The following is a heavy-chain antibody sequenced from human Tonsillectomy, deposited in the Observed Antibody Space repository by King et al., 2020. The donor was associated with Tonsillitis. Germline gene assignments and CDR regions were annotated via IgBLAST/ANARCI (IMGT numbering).Heavy chain of an antibody. V-gene: IGHV1-18*04. D-gene: IGHD3-9*01. CDR3: ARVSGDYEILTGFDY. J-gene: IGHJ4*02. CDR2: ISSYNGNT. Sequence: QLVQSGAEVKKPGASVKVSCKASGYTFTSNGISWVRQAPGQGLEWMGWISSYNGNTNYAQKFQGRVTMTKDTSTTTAYMELRSLRFDDTAVYYCARVSGDYEILTGFDYWGQGSLFSVSS. CDR1: GYTFTSNG.